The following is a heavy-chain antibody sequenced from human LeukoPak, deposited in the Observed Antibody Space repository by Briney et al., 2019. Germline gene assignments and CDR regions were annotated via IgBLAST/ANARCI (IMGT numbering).Heavy chain of an antibody. CDR2: IYNSGST. CDR3: ARQTFGALYFDS. V-gene: IGHV4-61*02. Sequence: PSQTLSLTCVVSGSSISRGSYYWNWIRQPAGKGLEWMGRIYNSGSTNYNPSLKSRVTISADMSRNQLSLQLTSVTAADTAMYYCARQTFGALYFDSWGQGALVIVSS. D-gene: IGHD3-10*01. CDR1: GSSISRGSYY. J-gene: IGHJ4*02.